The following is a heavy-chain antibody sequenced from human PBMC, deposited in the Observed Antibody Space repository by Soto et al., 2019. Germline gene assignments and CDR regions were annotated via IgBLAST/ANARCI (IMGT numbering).Heavy chain of an antibody. CDR3: ARTWEGYSSSWSEGYYGMDV. V-gene: IGHV3-21*01. D-gene: IGHD6-13*01. Sequence: PGGSLRLSCAASGFTFSSYNMNWVRQAPGKGLEWVSSISSSSSNTYYADSVKGRFTISRDNSKNTLYLQMNSLRAEDTAVYYCARTWEGYSSSWSEGYYGMDVWGQGTTVTVSS. CDR2: ISSSSSNT. J-gene: IGHJ6*02. CDR1: GFTFSSYN.